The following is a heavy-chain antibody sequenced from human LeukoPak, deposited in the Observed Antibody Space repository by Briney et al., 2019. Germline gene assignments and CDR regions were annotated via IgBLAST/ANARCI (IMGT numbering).Heavy chain of an antibody. Sequence: GGSLRLSCAASGFTFSGYSMNWVRQAPGKGLEWVSYISSSGSTIYYADSVKGRFTISRDNAKNSLYLQMNSLRAEDTAVYYCARGGYCSSTSCSGEDYWGQGTLVTVSS. CDR2: ISSSGSTI. J-gene: IGHJ4*02. D-gene: IGHD2-2*01. CDR1: GFTFSGYS. V-gene: IGHV3-48*04. CDR3: ARGGYCSSTSCSGEDY.